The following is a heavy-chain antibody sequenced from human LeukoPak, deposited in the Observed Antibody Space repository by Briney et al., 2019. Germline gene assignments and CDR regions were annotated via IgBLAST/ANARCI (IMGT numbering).Heavy chain of an antibody. J-gene: IGHJ4*02. CDR3: AAYSSCDY. CDR2: IYSGGST. V-gene: IGHV3-53*01. Sequence: RGSLRLSCAASGFIFGNYWMGWVRQAPGKGLEWVSLIYSGGSTYYADSVKGRFTISRDNSKNTLYLQMNSLRAEDTAVYYCAAYSSCDYWGQGTLVTVSS. CDR1: GFIFGNYW. D-gene: IGHD6-6*01.